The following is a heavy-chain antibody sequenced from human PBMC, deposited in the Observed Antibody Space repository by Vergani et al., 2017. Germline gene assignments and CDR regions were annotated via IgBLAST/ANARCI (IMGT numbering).Heavy chain of an antibody. Sequence: QVQLQESGPGLVKPSETLSLTCTVSGGSISSYYWSWIRQHPGKGLEWIGYIYYSGSTYYNPSLKSRVTISVDTSKNQFSLKLSSVTAADTAVYYCARDVARDGSFDYWGQGTLVTVSS. D-gene: IGHD5-24*01. CDR2: IYYSGST. J-gene: IGHJ4*02. V-gene: IGHV4-59*06. CDR1: GGSISSYY. CDR3: ARDVARDGSFDY.